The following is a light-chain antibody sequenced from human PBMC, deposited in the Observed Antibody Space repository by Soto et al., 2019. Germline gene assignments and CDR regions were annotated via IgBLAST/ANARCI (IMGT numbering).Light chain of an antibody. CDR3: QQSYSMPQT. CDR1: QNINNY. V-gene: IGKV1-39*01. CDR2: AAS. Sequence: DIQMTQSPSSLSASVGDSGTITCRASQNINNYLSWYQHKPGKAPKLLIYAASKLQSGVPSSFSGSRSGTEFTLTISRLYPEDFATYYCQQSYSMPQTFGQGTQLEIK. J-gene: IGKJ2*01.